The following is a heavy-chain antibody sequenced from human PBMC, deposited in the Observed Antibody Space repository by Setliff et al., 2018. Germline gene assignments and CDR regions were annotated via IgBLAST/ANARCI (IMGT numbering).Heavy chain of an antibody. CDR3: ARGTTYYYHMDL. J-gene: IGHJ6*03. D-gene: IGHD3-10*01. CDR2: IHPSGST. CDR1: GDSISSGSYH. V-gene: IGHV4-61*02. Sequence: KTSETLSLTCTVSGDSISSGSYHWSWIRKPAGKGLEWIGRIHPSGSTNYNPSLKSRVTISVDTSKNQFSLKVSSVTAADTAVYFCARGTTYYYHMDLWGTGTTVTVSS.